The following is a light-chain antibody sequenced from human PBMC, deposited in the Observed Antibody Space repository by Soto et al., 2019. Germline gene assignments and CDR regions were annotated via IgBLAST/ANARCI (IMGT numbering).Light chain of an antibody. J-gene: IGKJ3*01. V-gene: IGKV3-20*01. CDR2: GET. CDR3: QQYGVSPQS. CDR1: QSISGSY. Sequence: EIVLTQSPGTLSLSPGESVTLSCRGSQSISGSYLAWYQQKSCQAPRLLVYGETTRATGIPDRLSGSGSGSDLNLIISRLEPEDFAVYFCQQYGVSPQSCGPGTKVDIK.